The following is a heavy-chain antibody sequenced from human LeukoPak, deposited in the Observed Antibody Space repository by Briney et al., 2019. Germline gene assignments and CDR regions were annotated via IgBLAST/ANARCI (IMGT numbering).Heavy chain of an antibody. V-gene: IGHV1-2*02. CDR2: INPNSGGT. Sequence: ASVKVSCKASGYTFTGYYMHWVRQAPGQGLEWMGWINPNSGGTNYAQKFQGRVTMTRDTSISTAYMELSRLRSDDTAVYYCARGQCGGDCYSQSYWGQGTLVTVSS. D-gene: IGHD2-21*02. J-gene: IGHJ4*02. CDR3: ARGQCGGDCYSQSY. CDR1: GYTFTGYY.